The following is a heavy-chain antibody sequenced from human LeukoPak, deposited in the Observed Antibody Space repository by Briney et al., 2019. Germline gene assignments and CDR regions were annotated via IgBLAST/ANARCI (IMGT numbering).Heavy chain of an antibody. CDR2: IYNSGTT. CDR3: ARGYCSSTSCPNWFDP. D-gene: IGHD2-2*01. J-gene: IGHJ5*02. Sequence: KPSETPSPTRTVSGDSISSTSYYWDWIRPPPGKGLGWIGGIYNSGTTCYNPSLKSRVTISVDTSKNQFSLKVSSVTAADTAVYYCARGYCSSTSCPNWFDPWGQGTLVTVSS. V-gene: IGHV4-39*01. CDR1: GDSISSTSYY.